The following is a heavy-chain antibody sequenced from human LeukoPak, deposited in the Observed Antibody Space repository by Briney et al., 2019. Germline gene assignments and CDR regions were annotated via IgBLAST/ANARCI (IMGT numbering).Heavy chain of an antibody. Sequence: SVKVSCKASGGTFSSYAISWVRQAPGQGLEWMGGIIPIFGTANYAQKFQGRVTITADESTSTAYMELSSLRSEDTAVYYCARSGSSGRYSPFDYWGQGTLVTVSS. D-gene: IGHD6-19*01. CDR2: IIPIFGTA. CDR3: ARSGSSGRYSPFDY. V-gene: IGHV1-69*13. J-gene: IGHJ4*02. CDR1: GGTFSSYA.